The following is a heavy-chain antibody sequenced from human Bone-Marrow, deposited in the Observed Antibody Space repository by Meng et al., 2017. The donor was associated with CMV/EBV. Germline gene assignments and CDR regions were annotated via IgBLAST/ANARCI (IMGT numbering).Heavy chain of an antibody. V-gene: IGHV3-21*01. CDR1: GFTFSSYS. CDR3: ARTTSHCYGY. Sequence: GESLKISCAASGFTFSSYSMNWVRQAPGKGLEWVSSISSSSYIYYADSVKGRFTISRDNAKNSLYLQMNSLRAEDTAVYYCARTTSHCYGYWGQGTLVTVSS. J-gene: IGHJ4*02. CDR2: ISSSSYI. D-gene: IGHD2-15*01.